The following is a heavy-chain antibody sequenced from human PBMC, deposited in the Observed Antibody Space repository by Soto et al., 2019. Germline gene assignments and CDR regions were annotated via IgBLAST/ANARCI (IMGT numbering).Heavy chain of an antibody. CDR1: GYTFTSYG. D-gene: IGHD5-12*01. CDR2: ISAYSGKT. Sequence: QVQLVQSGGEVKKPGASVKLSCTASGYTFTSYGISWVRQAPGQGLEWMGWISAYSGKTNYAQNVQGRVTMTTDTSTSTAYMDLRSLTSDDTAVYYCARGGNVNYYPAMDVWGQGTTVTVSS. CDR3: ARGGNVNYYPAMDV. J-gene: IGHJ6*02. V-gene: IGHV1-18*01.